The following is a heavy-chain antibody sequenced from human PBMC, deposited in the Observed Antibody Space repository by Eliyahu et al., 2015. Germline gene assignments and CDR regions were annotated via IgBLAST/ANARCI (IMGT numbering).Heavy chain of an antibody. Sequence: QVQLLESGPGLVKPSXTLSLTCTVSGGSISNXYWSWIXXPPGKGXEWIGYIYYXGSTKFNPXLKSRVTTSVDTSKNQFSLKLSSVTAADTALYYCAREPAYCGGDCYSDYWGQGILVTVSS. J-gene: IGHJ4*02. D-gene: IGHD2-21*02. V-gene: IGHV4-59*01. CDR2: IYYXGST. CDR1: GGSISNXY. CDR3: AREPAYCGGDCYSDY.